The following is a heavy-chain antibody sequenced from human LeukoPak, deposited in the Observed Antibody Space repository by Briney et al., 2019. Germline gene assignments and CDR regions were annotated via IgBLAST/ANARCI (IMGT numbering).Heavy chain of an antibody. V-gene: IGHV4-59*12. D-gene: IGHD6-6*01. J-gene: IGHJ4*02. CDR2: IYYSGST. CDR1: GGSISSYY. CDR3: ARGVARSSKFHFSYYFDY. Sequence: SETLSLTCTVSGGSISSYYWSWIRQPPGKGLEWIGYIYYSGSTYYSPSLKSRVTISLDTSRNQFSLKLNSVTAADTAVYYCARGVARSSKFHFSYYFDYWGQGTLVTVSS.